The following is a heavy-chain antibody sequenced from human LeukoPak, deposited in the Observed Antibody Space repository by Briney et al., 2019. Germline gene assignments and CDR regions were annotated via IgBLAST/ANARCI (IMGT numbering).Heavy chain of an antibody. J-gene: IGHJ6*03. CDR2: ISAYNGNT. CDR3: ARGSGYGFRHYYYYMDV. CDR1: GYTFTSYG. D-gene: IGHD5-12*01. V-gene: IGHV1-18*01. Sequence: ASVKVSCKASGYTFTSYGISWVRQAPGQGLEWMGWISAYNGNTNYAQKLQGRVTMTTDTSTSTAYMELRSLRSDDTAVYYCARGSGYGFRHYYYYMDVWGKGTTVTVSS.